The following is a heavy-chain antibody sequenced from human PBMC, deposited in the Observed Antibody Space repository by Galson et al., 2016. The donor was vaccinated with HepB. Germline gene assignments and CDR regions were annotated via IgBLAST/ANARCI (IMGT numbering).Heavy chain of an antibody. V-gene: IGHV1-3*01. CDR3: ARSTLSSGTLYFDY. J-gene: IGHJ4*02. CDR1: GYTFTSYG. CDR2: INAGTGNT. Sequence: SVKVSCKASGYTFTSYGIHWVRQAPGQSLEWMGWINAGTGNTRYSQKLQARVTITRDASANTAYMELTSLKSEDAAVYYCARSTLSSGTLYFDYWGQGTLVTVSS. D-gene: IGHD6-13*01.